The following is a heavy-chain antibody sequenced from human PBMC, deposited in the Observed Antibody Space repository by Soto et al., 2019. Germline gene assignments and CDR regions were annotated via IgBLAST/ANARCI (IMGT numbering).Heavy chain of an antibody. J-gene: IGHJ4*02. CDR1: GFIFSNAW. CDR2: IKSKTNGGTT. CDR3: TTDDPINRY. V-gene: IGHV3-15*01. Sequence: GGSLRLSCAASGFIFSNAWMSWVRQAPGKGLEWVGRIKSKTNGGTTDYAAPVRGRFSISRDDSKNTLYLQMNSLKTEDTAVYYCTTDDPINRYWGQGTLVTVSS.